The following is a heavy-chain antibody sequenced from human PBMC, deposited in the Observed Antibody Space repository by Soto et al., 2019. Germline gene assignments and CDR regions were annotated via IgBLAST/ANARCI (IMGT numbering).Heavy chain of an antibody. J-gene: IGHJ5*02. CDR3: ANDSCPPRFDP. CDR2: ISGSGGST. CDR1: GFTFSSYA. V-gene: IGHV3-23*01. Sequence: EVQLLESGGGLVQPGGSLRLSCAASGFTFSSYAMSWVRQAPGKGLEWVSAISGSGGSTYYADSVKGRFTISRDNCKYTLYLQMNSLGAEDTAVYYCANDSCPPRFDPWGQGTLVTVSS.